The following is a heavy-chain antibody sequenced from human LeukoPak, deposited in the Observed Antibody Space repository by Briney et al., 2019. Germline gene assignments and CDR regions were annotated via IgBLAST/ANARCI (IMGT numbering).Heavy chain of an antibody. CDR1: GFTFSSYG. D-gene: IGHD1-26*01. J-gene: IGHJ4*02. CDR2: IRYDGSNK. CDR3: AKRRGATTGSSYFDY. Sequence: GGSLRLSCAASGFTFSSYGMHWVRQAPGKGLEWVAFIRYDGSNKYYADSVKGRFTISRDNSKNTLYLQMNSLRAEDTAVYYCAKRRGATTGSSYFDYWGQGTLVTVSS. V-gene: IGHV3-30*02.